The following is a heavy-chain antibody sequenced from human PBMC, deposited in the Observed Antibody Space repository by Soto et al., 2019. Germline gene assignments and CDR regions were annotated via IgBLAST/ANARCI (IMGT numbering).Heavy chain of an antibody. CDR1: GFTFSDHY. V-gene: IGHV3-72*01. D-gene: IGHD6-13*01. CDR3: ASSVAAGTLVS. J-gene: IGHJ5*02. Sequence: EVQLVESGGDLVQPGRSLRLSCAASGFTFSDHYMDWVRQAPGKGLEWVGRTKNKANSYTTQYAGSVKGRFTISRDYSRKSVYLQMNSLIIEDTAVYYCASSVAAGTLVSWGRGTLVTVSS. CDR2: TKNKANSYTT.